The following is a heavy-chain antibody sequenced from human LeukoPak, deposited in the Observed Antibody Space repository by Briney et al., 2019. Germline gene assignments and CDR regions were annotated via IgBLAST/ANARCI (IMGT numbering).Heavy chain of an antibody. CDR3: ARADRDSDWYIDDC. J-gene: IGHJ4*02. CDR2: IDTTSEYI. Sequence: GGSLRLSCAASGFTFSSYWMSWVRQAPGKGLEWVASIDTTSEYIFYTDSLKGRFTISRDNAKSSLYLQMNNLRAEDTAVYYCARADRDSDWYIDDCWGQGTLVTVSS. CDR1: GFTFSSYW. D-gene: IGHD6-19*01. V-gene: IGHV3-21*06.